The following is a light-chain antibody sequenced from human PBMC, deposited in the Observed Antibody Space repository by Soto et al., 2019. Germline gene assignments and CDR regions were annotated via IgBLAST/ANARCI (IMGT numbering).Light chain of an antibody. CDR2: EVS. J-gene: IGLJ1*01. V-gene: IGLV2-14*01. CDR1: SSDVGTYNY. CDR3: SSYTSSSTYV. Sequence: QSVLTQPASVSGSPGQSITISCTGTSSDVGTYNYVSWYQLHPGKAPKLMVYEVSNRPLGVSNRFSGSKSGNTASLTISGLQAEDEADYHCSSYTSSSTYVFGTGTKVTVL.